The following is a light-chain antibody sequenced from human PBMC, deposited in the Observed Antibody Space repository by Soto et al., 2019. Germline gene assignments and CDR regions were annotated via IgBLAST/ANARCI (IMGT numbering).Light chain of an antibody. J-gene: IGKJ4*01. V-gene: IGKV3-11*01. CDR3: QHRAGWPPALT. CDR1: ESVSNS. CDR2: NAS. Sequence: ETVLTQSPATLSLSPGERAPLSCMASESVSNSFAWYQHKPGQAPRLLIYNASNRATGIPARFSGSGSGTDFTLTISSLEPEDFAVYFCQHRAGWPPALTFGGGTKVDIK.